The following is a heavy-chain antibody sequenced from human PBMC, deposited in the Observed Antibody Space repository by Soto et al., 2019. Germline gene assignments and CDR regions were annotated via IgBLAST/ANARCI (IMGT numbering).Heavy chain of an antibody. CDR1: GGTFGRNA. Sequence: QVVLVQSGAEVKNPGSSVKVSCKASGGTFGRNAINWVRQAPGQGFEWMGGIIPMFDTANHAQKFRDRIMIPEDDSTNTAYLELKDLRSEYPAIYYCARTQGSGWRFNALDFWGQGTTVTVSS. D-gene: IGHD6-19*01. CDR2: IIPMFDTA. V-gene: IGHV1-69*01. J-gene: IGHJ6*02. CDR3: ARTQGSGWRFNALDF.